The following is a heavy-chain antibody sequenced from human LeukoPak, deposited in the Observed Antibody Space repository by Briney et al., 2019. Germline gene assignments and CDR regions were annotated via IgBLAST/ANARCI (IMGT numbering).Heavy chain of an antibody. D-gene: IGHD5-18*01. CDR1: GYTFTIYG. CDR2: ISAYNGDT. Sequence: ASVKVSCKASGYTFTIYGISWVRQAPGQGLEWMGWISAYNGDTNYAQKLQGRVTMTTDTSTSTAYMELRSLRSDDTAVYYCARVVDDTGSFDSWGQGTLVTVSS. J-gene: IGHJ4*02. CDR3: ARVVDDTGSFDS. V-gene: IGHV1-18*01.